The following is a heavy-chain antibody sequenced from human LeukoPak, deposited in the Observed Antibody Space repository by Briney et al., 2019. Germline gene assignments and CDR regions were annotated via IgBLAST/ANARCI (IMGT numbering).Heavy chain of an antibody. CDR2: ISSSSSTI. CDR1: GFTFSSYS. CDR3: ARLIGGYFDY. Sequence: GGSLRLSCAASGFTFSSYSMNWVRQAPGKGLEWVSYISSSSSTIYYADSVKGRFTISRDNAKNSLYLQMNSLRAEDTAVYYCARLIGGYFDYWGQGALVTVSS. D-gene: IGHD2/OR15-2a*01. J-gene: IGHJ4*02. V-gene: IGHV3-48*01.